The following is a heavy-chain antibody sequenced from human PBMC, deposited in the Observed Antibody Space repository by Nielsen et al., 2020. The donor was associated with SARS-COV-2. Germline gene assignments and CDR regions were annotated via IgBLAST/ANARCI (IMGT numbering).Heavy chain of an antibody. V-gene: IGHV4-59*08. CDR3: ARHGRVRGVIAPHFDY. J-gene: IGHJ4*02. Sequence: SETLSLTCTVSGGSISSYYWSWIRQPPGKGLEWIGYIYYSGSTNYNPSLKSRVTISVDTSKNQFSLKLSSVTAADTAVYYCARHGRVRGVIAPHFDYWGQGTLVTVSS. CDR1: GGSISSYY. D-gene: IGHD3-10*01. CDR2: IYYSGST.